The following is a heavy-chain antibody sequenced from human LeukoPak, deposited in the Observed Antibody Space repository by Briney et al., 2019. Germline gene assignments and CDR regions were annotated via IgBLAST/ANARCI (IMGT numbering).Heavy chain of an antibody. CDR1: GFTFSSYA. D-gene: IGHD3-9*01. J-gene: IGHJ4*02. V-gene: IGHV3-23*01. CDR3: AKVFLSDWLIDS. CDR2: ISGSGSST. Sequence: PGGSLRLSCAASGFTFSSYAMSWVRQAPGKGLEWVSTISGSGSSTYYADSVKGRFTISRDNSKYTLYLQMDSLRAEDTAVYYCAKVFLSDWLIDSWGQGTLVTVSS.